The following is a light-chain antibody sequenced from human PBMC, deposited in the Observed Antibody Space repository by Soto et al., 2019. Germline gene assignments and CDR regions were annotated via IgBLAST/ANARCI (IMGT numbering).Light chain of an antibody. CDR3: TSYAGSNNFGI. CDR1: SSDVGSYNY. V-gene: IGLV2-8*01. CDR2: EVT. J-gene: IGLJ1*01. Sequence: QSVLTQPPSASGSPGQSVTISCTGTSSDVGSYNYVSWYQQHPGKAPKLMICEVTKRPSGVPDRFSGSKSGNTASLTVSGLQAEDEADYYCTSYAGSNNFGIFGTGTKVTVL.